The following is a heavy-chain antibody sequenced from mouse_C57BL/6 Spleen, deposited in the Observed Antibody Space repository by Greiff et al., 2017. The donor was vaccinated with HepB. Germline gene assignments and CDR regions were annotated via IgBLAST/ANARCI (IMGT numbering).Heavy chain of an antibody. V-gene: IGHV1-55*01. CDR3: ARGDDGYYGGFLYDYAMDY. D-gene: IGHD2-3*01. J-gene: IGHJ4*01. CDR1: GYTFTSYW. Sequence: VQLQQPGAELVKPGASVKMSCKASGYTFTSYWITWVKQRPGQGLEWIGDIYPGSGSTNYNEKFKSKATLTVDTSSSTAYMQLSSLTSEDSAVYYCARGDDGYYGGFLYDYAMDYWGQGTSVTVSS. CDR2: IYPGSGST.